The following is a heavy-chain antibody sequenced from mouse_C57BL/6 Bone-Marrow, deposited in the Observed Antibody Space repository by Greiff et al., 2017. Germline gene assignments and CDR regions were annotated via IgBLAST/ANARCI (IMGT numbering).Heavy chain of an antibody. CDR3: ASPEGDHYGRSYEGAMDY. V-gene: IGHV1-22*01. Sequence: EVQLQQSGPELVKPGASVKMSCKASGYTFTDYYMHWVKQSHGKSLEWIGYINPNNGGTSYNQKFKGKATLTVNKSSSTAYMELRSLTSEESAVYNCASPEGDHYGRSYEGAMDYWGQGTTLTVSS. J-gene: IGHJ4*01. D-gene: IGHD1-1*01. CDR2: INPNNGGT. CDR1: GYTFTDYY.